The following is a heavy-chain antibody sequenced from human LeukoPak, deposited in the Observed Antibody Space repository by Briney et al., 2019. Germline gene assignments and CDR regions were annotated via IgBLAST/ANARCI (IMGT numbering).Heavy chain of an antibody. J-gene: IGHJ5*02. CDR1: GFTLKNYW. CDR3: AKSDWFDP. Sequence: PGESLRLSCETSGFTLKNYWMSWLRRAPGKGLEWVSRSKYDGSTAMYAESVKGRFTISRDNARGTLYLQMNSLRVDGTAVYYCAKSDWFDPCGRGILVTVSS. V-gene: IGHV3-74*03. CDR2: SKYDGSTA.